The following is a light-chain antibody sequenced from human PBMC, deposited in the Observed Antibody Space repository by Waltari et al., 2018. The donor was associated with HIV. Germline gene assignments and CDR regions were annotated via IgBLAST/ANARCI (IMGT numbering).Light chain of an antibody. CDR2: SAD. CDR1: TGALTSSSY. J-gene: IGLJ3*02. CDR3: LLYYGGRQPTWV. Sequence: VVTQEPSLTVSPGGTVTLPCTSSTGALTSSSYASWFQQRPGQAPRPLIYSADKRHSWTPDHFSGSLLGAKAALTLLGAQPEDEADYFCLLYYGGRQPTWVFGGGTKLTV. V-gene: IGLV7-43*01.